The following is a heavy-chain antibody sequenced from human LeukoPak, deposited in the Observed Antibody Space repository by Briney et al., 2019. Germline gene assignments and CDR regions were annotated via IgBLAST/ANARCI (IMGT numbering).Heavy chain of an antibody. D-gene: IGHD6-19*01. CDR3: AKENSSGWMDY. CDR2: FYDTDFT. CDR1: GFTVSSNY. J-gene: IGHJ4*02. V-gene: IGHV3-66*01. Sequence: PGGSLRLSCAASGFTVSSNYMSWVRQAPGKGLEWVSVFYDTDFTRHADSVKGRFTISRDNSKNTLYMQMNSLRAEDTSMYYCAKENSSGWMDYWGQGTLVTVSS.